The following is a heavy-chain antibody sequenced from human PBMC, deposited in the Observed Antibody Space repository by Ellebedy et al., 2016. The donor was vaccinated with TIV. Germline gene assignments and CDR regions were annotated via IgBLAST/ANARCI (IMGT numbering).Heavy chain of an antibody. CDR3: VKGEILNDYYFDL. V-gene: IGHV4-30-4*01. J-gene: IGHJ4*02. CDR2: LYYSSKT. Sequence: SETLSLTCTVSGVSMSSNDHYWSWVRRPPGTGLEWIGYLYYSSKTFYNPSLKSRVTISADTSKNQFSLKMSSVTAADTAVYYCVKGEILNDYYFDLWGQGTLVTVSS. D-gene: IGHD3-9*01. CDR1: GVSMSSNDHY.